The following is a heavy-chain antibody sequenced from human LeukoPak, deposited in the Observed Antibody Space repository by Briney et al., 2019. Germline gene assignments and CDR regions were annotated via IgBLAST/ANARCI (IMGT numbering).Heavy chain of an antibody. Sequence: ASVKVSCKASGYTFTGYYMHWVRQAPGQGLEWMGWINPNSGGTNYAQKFQGRVTMTRDTSISTAYMELSRLRSDDTAVYYCARDGIAAAENAFDIWGQGTMVTVSS. CDR3: ARDGIAAAENAFDI. D-gene: IGHD6-13*01. V-gene: IGHV1-2*02. CDR2: INPNSGGT. J-gene: IGHJ3*02. CDR1: GYTFTGYY.